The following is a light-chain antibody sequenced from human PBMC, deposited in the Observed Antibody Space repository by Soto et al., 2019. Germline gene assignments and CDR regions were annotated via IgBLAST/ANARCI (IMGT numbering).Light chain of an antibody. Sequence: EIVLTQFPDTLSLSPGERATLSCRASQSVSSSSLAWYQQKRGQAPRLLIHGASRRATGIPDRFSGSGSGTDFTLTISRLEPEDFAVYYCQQYGSSPRTFGQGTKVEV. CDR3: QQYGSSPRT. V-gene: IGKV3-20*01. J-gene: IGKJ1*01. CDR1: QSVSSSS. CDR2: GAS.